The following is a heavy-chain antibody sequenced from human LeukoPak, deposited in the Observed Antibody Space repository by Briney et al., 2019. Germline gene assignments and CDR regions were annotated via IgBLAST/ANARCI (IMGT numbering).Heavy chain of an antibody. J-gene: IGHJ4*02. Sequence: GGSLRLSCAASGFTLSSYAMSWVRQAPGKGLEWVSAISSSGGSTYYADSVRGRFTISRDTSKNTLYLQMSSLRAEDTAVYYCAKDRPLNWGYYFDYWGQGTLVTVSS. D-gene: IGHD7-27*01. CDR3: AKDRPLNWGYYFDY. CDR1: GFTLSSYA. CDR2: ISSSGGST. V-gene: IGHV3-23*01.